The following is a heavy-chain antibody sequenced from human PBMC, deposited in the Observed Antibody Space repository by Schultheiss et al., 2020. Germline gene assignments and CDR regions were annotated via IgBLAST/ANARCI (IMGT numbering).Heavy chain of an antibody. CDR2: IYTSGST. J-gene: IGHJ4*02. CDR3: ARGYLADY. CDR1: GGSISSGSYY. V-gene: IGHV4-61*02. Sequence: SETLSLTCTVSGGSISSGSYYWIWIRQPAGKGLEWIGRIYTSGSTNYNPSLKSRVTISVDTSKNQFSLKLSSVTAADTAVYYCARGYLADYWGQGTLVTVSS. D-gene: IGHD1-14*01.